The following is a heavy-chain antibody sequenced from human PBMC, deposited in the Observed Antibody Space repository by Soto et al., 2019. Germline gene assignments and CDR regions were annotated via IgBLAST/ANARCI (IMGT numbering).Heavy chain of an antibody. J-gene: IGHJ5*02. CDR2: INPNSGGT. CDR1: GYTFTDYH. D-gene: IGHD1-1*01. V-gene: IGHV1-2*02. Sequence: ASVKVSCKASGYTFTDYHMHWVRQAPGQGLEWMGWINPNSGGTSYAQKFQGRVTMTRDTSISTAYMELSRLRSDDTAVYYCARDPSQVENRFDLWGQGTLVTVSS. CDR3: ARDPSQVENRFDL.